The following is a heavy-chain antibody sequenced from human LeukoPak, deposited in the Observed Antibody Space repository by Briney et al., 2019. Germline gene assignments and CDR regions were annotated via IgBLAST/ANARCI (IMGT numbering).Heavy chain of an antibody. CDR2: IAADGGVK. Sequence: GGSLALSCVASAFTFSDHGMDWVRQAPGKGLEGVAVIAADGGVKHYADSVKGRFTLSRDNSKNTLYLQMNSLSVEDTAVYYCAREATWGQWYFDHWGQGTPVTVSS. J-gene: IGHJ4*02. CDR3: AREATWGQWYFDH. D-gene: IGHD6-19*01. CDR1: AFTFSDHG. V-gene: IGHV3-30*03.